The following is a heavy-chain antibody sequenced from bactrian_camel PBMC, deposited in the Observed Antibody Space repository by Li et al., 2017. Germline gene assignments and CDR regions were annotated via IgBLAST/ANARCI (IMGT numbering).Heavy chain of an antibody. CDR3: AAKYRPACRMTTTQALGSDNYNV. D-gene: IGHD3*01. V-gene: IGHV3S40*01. CDR2: IAGFGGST. Sequence: VQLVESGGGSVQVGGSLRLSCVASGITDSNLYMGWFRQAPGKEREGVAAIAGFGGSTNYADSVKGRFTISQDNAKNTLYLQMNTLKPEDTATYYCAAKYRPACRMTTTQALGSDNYNVWGQGTQVTVS. CDR1: GITDSNLY. J-gene: IGHJ4*01.